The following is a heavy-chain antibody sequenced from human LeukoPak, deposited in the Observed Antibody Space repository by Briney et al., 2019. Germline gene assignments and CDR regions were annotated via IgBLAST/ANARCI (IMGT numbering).Heavy chain of an antibody. J-gene: IGHJ5*02. CDR2: IIPFFGTA. D-gene: IGHD2-2*01. CDR1: GGTFNSCA. CDR3: ARDVRHRYCSSATCYRGWFDP. V-gene: IGHV1-69*13. Sequence: RASVKVSCKASGGTFNSCAISWVRQAPGQGLEWMGGIIPFFGTAIYAQKFQDRVTITADDSTSTAYMELRSLRSEDTAVYYCARDVRHRYCSSATCYRGWFDPWGQGTLVTVSS.